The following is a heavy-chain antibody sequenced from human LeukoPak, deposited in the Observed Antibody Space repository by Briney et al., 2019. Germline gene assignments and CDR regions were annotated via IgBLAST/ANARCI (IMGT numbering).Heavy chain of an antibody. CDR1: GFTFSDYY. CDR2: ISSSGSTI. V-gene: IGHV3-11*01. Sequence: PGGSLRLSCAASGFTFSDYYMSWIRQAPGKGLEWVSYISSSGSTIYYADSVKGRFTISRDNSKNTLYLQMNSLRAEDTAVYYCAKDPPAYDFWSGYSDAFDIWGQGTMVTVSS. D-gene: IGHD3-3*01. J-gene: IGHJ3*02. CDR3: AKDPPAYDFWSGYSDAFDI.